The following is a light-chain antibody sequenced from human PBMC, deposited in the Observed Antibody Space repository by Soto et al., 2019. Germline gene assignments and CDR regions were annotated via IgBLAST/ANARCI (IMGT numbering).Light chain of an antibody. V-gene: IGKV1-5*01. J-gene: IGKJ1*01. CDR1: QSISSW. Sequence: DIQMTQSPSTLSASVGARVTITCRASQSISSWLAWYQQKPGKAPKLLIYDASRLESGVPSRFSGSGSGTEFTLTISSLQPDDFATYYCQQYNSYATFGQGTKVDIK. CDR3: QQYNSYAT. CDR2: DAS.